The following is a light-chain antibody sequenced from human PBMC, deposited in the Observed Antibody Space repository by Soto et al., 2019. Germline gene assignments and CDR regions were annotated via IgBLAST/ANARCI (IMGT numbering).Light chain of an antibody. CDR2: YAS. V-gene: IGKV3-15*01. CDR3: QHYNNWPRT. J-gene: IGKJ1*01. Sequence: EMVMTQSPATLSVSPGERVTLSCRASESVHSNLAWYQQKPGQGPSLLIYYASTRVTGVPDRFSGSGSGTEFTLTISSLQSEDFAVYYCQHYNNWPRTFGQGTKVEIK. CDR1: ESVHSN.